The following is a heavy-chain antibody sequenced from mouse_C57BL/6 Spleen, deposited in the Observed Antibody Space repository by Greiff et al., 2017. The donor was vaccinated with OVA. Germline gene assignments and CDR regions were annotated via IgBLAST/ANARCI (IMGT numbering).Heavy chain of an antibody. D-gene: IGHD4-1*02. J-gene: IGHJ3*01. Sequence: EVKLMESGGGLVKPGGSLKLSCAASGFTFSSYTMSWVRQTPEKRLEWVATISGGGGNTYYPDSVKGRFTISRDNAKNTLYLQMSSLRSEDTALDYCARHGTTGPFAYWGQGTLVTVSA. CDR1: GFTFSSYT. V-gene: IGHV5-9*01. CDR3: ARHGTTGPFAY. CDR2: ISGGGGNT.